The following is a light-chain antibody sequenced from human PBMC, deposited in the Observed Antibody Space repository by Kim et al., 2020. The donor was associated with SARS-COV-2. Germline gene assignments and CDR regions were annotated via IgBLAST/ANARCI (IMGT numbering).Light chain of an antibody. Sequence: VSPGQTASITCSGDKLGDKYACWYQQKPGQSPVLVIDQDSKRPSGIPGRFSGSNSGNTATLTISGTQAMDEADYYCQAWDSSTAWVFGGGTKLTVL. CDR2: QDS. CDR3: QAWDSSTAWV. V-gene: IGLV3-1*01. J-gene: IGLJ3*02. CDR1: KLGDKY.